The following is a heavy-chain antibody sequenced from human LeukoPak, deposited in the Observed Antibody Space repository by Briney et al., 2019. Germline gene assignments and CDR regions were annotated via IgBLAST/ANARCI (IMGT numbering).Heavy chain of an antibody. D-gene: IGHD6-13*01. V-gene: IGHV3-43D*03. CDR1: GFTFDDYA. CDR2: ITWDGGGT. J-gene: IGHJ4*02. Sequence: GGSLRLSCAASGFTFDDYAMHWVRQAPGKGLDWVSLITWDGGGTYYADSVKGRFTISRDNSKNSLYLQMNSLRTEDTALYYCAGASSWQLDYWGQGTLATVSS. CDR3: AGASSWQLDY.